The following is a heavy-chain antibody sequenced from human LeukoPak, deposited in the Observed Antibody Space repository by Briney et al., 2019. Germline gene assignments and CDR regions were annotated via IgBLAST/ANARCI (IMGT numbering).Heavy chain of an antibody. Sequence: ASVKVSCKASGYTFTNYGISWVRQAPGQGLEWMGWISTYNDNTNYPQKLQGRVSMTTDTSTSTAYMELRSLRSDDTAVYYCAREYYDTNRNHYFDYWGQGTLVTVSS. J-gene: IGHJ4*02. D-gene: IGHD3-22*01. CDR1: GYTFTNYG. CDR3: AREYYDTNRNHYFDY. CDR2: ISTYNDNT. V-gene: IGHV1-18*01.